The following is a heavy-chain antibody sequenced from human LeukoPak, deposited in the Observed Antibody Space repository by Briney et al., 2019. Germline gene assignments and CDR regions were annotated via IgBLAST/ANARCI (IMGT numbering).Heavy chain of an antibody. Sequence: SETLSLTCTVSGGSFSNHYWTWIRQPPGKTMEWIGYVHYSGSTKYNPSFKSRVTISLDTSKNQFSLKLSSVSAADTAVYYCARDSAPVRYSWYFDPWGRGTLVTVSS. D-gene: IGHD2-15*01. CDR3: ARDSAPVRYSWYFDP. J-gene: IGHJ2*01. CDR2: VHYSGST. CDR1: GGSFSNHY. V-gene: IGHV4-59*11.